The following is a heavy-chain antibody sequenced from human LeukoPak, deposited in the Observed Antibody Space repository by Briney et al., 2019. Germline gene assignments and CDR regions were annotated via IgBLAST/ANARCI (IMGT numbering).Heavy chain of an antibody. J-gene: IGHJ4*02. V-gene: IGHV4-38-2*01. CDR1: GYSISSGYY. Sequence: PSETLSLTCAVSGYSISSGYYWGWIRQPPGKGLEWIGSIYHTGTTYYNPSLKSRVTISLDTSKNQFSLKLSSVTAADTAVCYCARQIFGVAQRCDFWGQGTLVTVSS. D-gene: IGHD3-3*01. CDR2: IYHTGTT. CDR3: ARQIFGVAQRCDF.